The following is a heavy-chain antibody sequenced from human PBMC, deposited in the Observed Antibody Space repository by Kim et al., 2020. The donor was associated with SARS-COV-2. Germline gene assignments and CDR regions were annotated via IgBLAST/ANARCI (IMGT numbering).Heavy chain of an antibody. CDR1: GFSFGSYD. V-gene: IGHV3-9*01. Sequence: GGSLRPSCAASGFSFGSYDMHWVRQVRGKGLEWVSGISPNGGAIGYADSVKGRFTVSRDNAKNSLYLEMKSLRPEDTAFYYCAKADCAGDCYLVDYWGQG. D-gene: IGHD2-21*02. CDR2: ISPNGGAI. CDR3: AKADCAGDCYLVDY. J-gene: IGHJ4*02.